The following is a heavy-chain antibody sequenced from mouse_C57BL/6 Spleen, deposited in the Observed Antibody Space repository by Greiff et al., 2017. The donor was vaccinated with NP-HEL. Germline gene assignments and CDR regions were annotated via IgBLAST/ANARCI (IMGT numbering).Heavy chain of an antibody. CDR2: IHPNSGST. Sequence: VQLQQPGAELVKPGASVKLSCKASGYTFTSYWMHWVKQRPGQGLEWIGMIHPNSGSTNYNEKFKSKATLTVDKSSSTAYMQLSSLTSEDSAVYYCARGGGNYEDAMDYWGQGTSVTVSS. CDR3: ARGGGNYEDAMDY. J-gene: IGHJ4*01. D-gene: IGHD2-1*01. CDR1: GYTFTSYW. V-gene: IGHV1-64*01.